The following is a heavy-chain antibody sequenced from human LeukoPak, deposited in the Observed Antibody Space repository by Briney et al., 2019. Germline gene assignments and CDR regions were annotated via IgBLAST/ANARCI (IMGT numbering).Heavy chain of an antibody. V-gene: IGHV4-39*01. Sequence: PSETLSLTCTVSGGSISSSSYYWGWIRQPPGMGLEWIGSIYYSGSTYYNPSLKSRVTISVDTSKNQFSLKLSSVTAADTAIYYCARLLSIADAFDIWGQGTMVTVSS. D-gene: IGHD2/OR15-2a*01. J-gene: IGHJ3*02. CDR3: ARLLSIADAFDI. CDR1: GGSISSSSYY. CDR2: IYYSGST.